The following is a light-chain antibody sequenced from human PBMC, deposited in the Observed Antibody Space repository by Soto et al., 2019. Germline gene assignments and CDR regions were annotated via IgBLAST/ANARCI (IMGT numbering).Light chain of an antibody. CDR3: QQYGDSPLT. J-gene: IGKJ3*01. Sequence: IVLTQSPGTLSLSPGERTTLSCRASQSISRYLAWYQQKPGQGPRLLIYGASSRATGTPDRFSGSGSGTDFTLTINRLEPEDFAIYYCQQYGDSPLTFGPGTRVD. CDR2: GAS. CDR1: QSISRY. V-gene: IGKV3-20*01.